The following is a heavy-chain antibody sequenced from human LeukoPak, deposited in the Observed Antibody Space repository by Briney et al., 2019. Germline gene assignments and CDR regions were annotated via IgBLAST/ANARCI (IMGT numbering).Heavy chain of an antibody. CDR3: TISSPFDY. V-gene: IGHV3-73*01. CDR2: IRSKANSYAT. J-gene: IGHJ4*02. D-gene: IGHD6-13*01. Sequence: PGGSLRLSCAASGFTFSGTAMRWVRQASGKGLEWVGRIRSKANSYATAYAAPVKGRFTISRDDSKNTAYLQMNSLKTEDTAVYYCTISSPFDYWGQGTLVTVSS. CDR1: GFTFSGTA.